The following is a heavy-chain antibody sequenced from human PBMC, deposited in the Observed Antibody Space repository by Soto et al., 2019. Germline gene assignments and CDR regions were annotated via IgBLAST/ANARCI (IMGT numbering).Heavy chain of an antibody. J-gene: IGHJ6*02. CDR2: IIPIFGTA. CDR1: GGTFSSYA. D-gene: IGHD3-16*01. Sequence: WASVKVSCKASGGTFSSYAISWVRQAPGQGLEWMGGIIPIFGTANYAQKFQGRVTITADESTSTAYMELSSLRSEDTAVYYCAGTDLGYYYYYYGMDVWGQGTTVTVSS. CDR3: AGTDLGYYYYYYGMDV. V-gene: IGHV1-69*13.